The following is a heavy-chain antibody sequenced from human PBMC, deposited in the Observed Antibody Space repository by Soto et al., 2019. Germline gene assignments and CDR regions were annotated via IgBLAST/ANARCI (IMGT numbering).Heavy chain of an antibody. Sequence: VRLATGKGLEWVSSISGSGNYTHYADFLRGRFTISRDSAKNSLYLEMNSLRAEDTAVYYCARESEDLASTWHYWCHAALVTVSS. D-gene: IGHD2-15*01. J-gene: IGHJ4*01. CDR2: ISGSGNYT. V-gene: IGHV3-21*06. CDR3: ARESEDLASTWHY.